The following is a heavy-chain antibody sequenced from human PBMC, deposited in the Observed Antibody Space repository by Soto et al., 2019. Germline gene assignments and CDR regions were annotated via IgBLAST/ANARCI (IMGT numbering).Heavy chain of an antibody. V-gene: IGHV3-21*01. CDR2: ISSSSSTI. Sequence: EVQLVESGGGLVKPGGSLRLSCAASGFTFSSYSMNWVRQAPGKGLEWVSSISSSSSTIYYADSVKGRFTISRDNAKNSLYLQMNSLRDEDTAVYYCARDLSDYYDSSGFDYWGQGTLVTVSS. CDR3: ARDLSDYYDSSGFDY. D-gene: IGHD3-22*01. J-gene: IGHJ4*02. CDR1: GFTFSSYS.